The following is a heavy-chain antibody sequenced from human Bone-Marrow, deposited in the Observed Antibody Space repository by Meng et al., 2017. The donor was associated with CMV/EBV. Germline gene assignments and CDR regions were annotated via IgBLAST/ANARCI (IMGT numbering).Heavy chain of an antibody. J-gene: IGHJ4*02. CDR3: ARACRRGAARCGLDY. D-gene: IGHD6-6*01. V-gene: IGHV1-8*03. CDR2: VNPDSTNI. Sequence: ASVKVSCKASGYMFISYDINWVRQAPGQGLEWMGWVNPDSTNIGVAQKFQGRVIFTTNTSIRTAYMELSSLRSEDTAVYYCARACRRGAARCGLDYWGQGTLVTVSS. CDR1: GYMFISYD.